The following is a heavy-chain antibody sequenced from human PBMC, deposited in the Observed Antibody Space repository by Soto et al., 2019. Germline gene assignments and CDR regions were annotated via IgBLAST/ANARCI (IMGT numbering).Heavy chain of an antibody. V-gene: IGHV1-24*01. CDR2: FDPEDGET. J-gene: IGHJ5*02. Sequence: ASVKVSCKVSGYTLTELSMHWVRQAPGKGLEWMGGFDPEDGETIYAQKFQGRVTMTEDTSTDTAYMELSSLRSEDTAVYYCATGVRYYCSGSYYNVDWFDPWGQGTLVTVSS. CDR3: ATGVRYYCSGSYYNVDWFDP. CDR1: GYTLTELS. D-gene: IGHD3-10*01.